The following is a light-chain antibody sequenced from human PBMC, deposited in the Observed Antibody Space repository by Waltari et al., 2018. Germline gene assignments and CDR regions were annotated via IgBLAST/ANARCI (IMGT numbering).Light chain of an antibody. V-gene: IGLV1-51*01. CDR1: RPNLANSN. Sequence: QSVLTHPPSMSAAPGQEAATTCPASRPNLANSNVTCYQQPPGTAPKRLIYDNNKRPSVIPDRFSGSKSGTSATLGITGLQTGDEADYYCGTWDSSLSAGVFGGGTKLTVL. CDR3: GTWDSSLSAGV. CDR2: DNN. J-gene: IGLJ2*01.